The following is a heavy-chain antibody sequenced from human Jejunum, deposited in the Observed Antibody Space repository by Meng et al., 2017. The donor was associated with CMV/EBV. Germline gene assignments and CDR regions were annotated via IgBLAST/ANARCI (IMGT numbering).Heavy chain of an antibody. Sequence: TFSSYAMSWVRQAPGKGLEWVSAISGSGGSTYYADSVKGRFTISRDNSKNTLYLQMNSLRAEDTAVYYCAKALMYSSGYYYYGMDVWGQGTTVTVSS. D-gene: IGHD6-19*01. CDR3: AKALMYSSGYYYYGMDV. CDR2: ISGSGGST. CDR1: TFSSYA. J-gene: IGHJ6*02. V-gene: IGHV3-23*01.